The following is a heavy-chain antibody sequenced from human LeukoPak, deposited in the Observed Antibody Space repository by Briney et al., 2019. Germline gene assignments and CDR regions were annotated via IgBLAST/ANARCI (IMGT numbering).Heavy chain of an antibody. CDR3: ARLTPPWGSDPSALDY. D-gene: IGHD3-16*01. CDR2: IYYSGST. CDR1: GGSISSYY. J-gene: IGHJ4*02. Sequence: SETLSLTCTVSGGSISSYYWSWIRQPPGKGLEWIGYIYYSGSTNYNPSLKSRVTISVDTSKNQFSLKLSSVTAADTAVYYCARLTPPWGSDPSALDYWGQGTLVTVSS. V-gene: IGHV4-59*08.